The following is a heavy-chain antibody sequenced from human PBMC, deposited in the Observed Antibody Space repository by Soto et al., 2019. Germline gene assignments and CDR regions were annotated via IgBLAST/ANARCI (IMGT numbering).Heavy chain of an antibody. CDR2: IYPGDSDT. D-gene: IGHD6-13*01. CDR3: ARHISEWQQLGGRFDP. Sequence: PGESLKISCKSSGYSFTTYWIGGVRQMPGKGLEWMGIIYPGDSDTRYSPSFQGQVTISADKSITTAYLQWSSLEASDTAMYYCARHISEWQQLGGRFDPWGQGTLVTVSS. CDR1: GYSFTTYW. J-gene: IGHJ5*02. V-gene: IGHV5-51*01.